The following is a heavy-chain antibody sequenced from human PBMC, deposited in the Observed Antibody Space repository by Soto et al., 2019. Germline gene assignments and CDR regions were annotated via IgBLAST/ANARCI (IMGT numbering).Heavy chain of an antibody. CDR2: IIPIFGTA. V-gene: IGHV1-69*06. D-gene: IGHD5-18*01. CDR3: ARCLDTAMVKVYYYGMDV. CDR1: GGTFSSYA. J-gene: IGHJ6*02. Sequence: QVQLVQSGAEVKKPGSSVKVSCKASGGTFSSYAISWVRQAPGQGLEWMGGIIPIFGTANYAQKFQGRVTITADKSTXXXXXXLSSLRSEDTAVYYCARCLDTAMVKVYYYGMDVWGQGTTVTVSS.